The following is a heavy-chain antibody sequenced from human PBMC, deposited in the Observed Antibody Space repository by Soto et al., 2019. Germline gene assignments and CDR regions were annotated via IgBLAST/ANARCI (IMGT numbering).Heavy chain of an antibody. D-gene: IGHD3-10*01. Sequence: QVQLVQSGPEVKKPGDSVKISCKASGSTFITYYIHWVRQAPGQGLEWMGVINHNGGSTDYAQKFQGRVTMTRDTSTSTVYLELSSLRSEDTAVYYCAKARGWFDPWGQGTLVTVSS. CDR2: INHNGGST. J-gene: IGHJ5*02. V-gene: IGHV1-46*01. CDR1: GSTFITYY. CDR3: AKARGWFDP.